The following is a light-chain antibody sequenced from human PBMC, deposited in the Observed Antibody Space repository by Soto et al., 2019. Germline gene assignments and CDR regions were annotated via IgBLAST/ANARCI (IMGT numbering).Light chain of an antibody. Sequence: DIQMSQSPSTLCGSVGERVTLPCRASQTISSWLAWYQQKPGKAPKLLIYKASTLKSGVPSRFSGSGAGTEFTLTSSSLQPDDFATYYCQHYNSYSEAFGQGTKVEIK. J-gene: IGKJ1*01. V-gene: IGKV1-5*03. CDR3: QHYNSYSEA. CDR1: QTISSW. CDR2: KAS.